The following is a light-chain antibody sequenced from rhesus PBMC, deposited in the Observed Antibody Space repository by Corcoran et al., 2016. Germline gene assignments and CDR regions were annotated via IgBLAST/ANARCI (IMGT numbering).Light chain of an antibody. CDR3: QQDSSWPPT. CDR1: QRVSSS. Sequence: EIVMTQSPATLASSPGERATLSCRASQRVSSSLAWYQQKPGQAPTLLIYGASSGATGIPDRFSGSGSGTEFTLTISSLEPEDVGVYYCQQDSSWPPTFGVGTKVELK. V-gene: IGKV3-42*01. CDR2: GAS. J-gene: IGKJ4*01.